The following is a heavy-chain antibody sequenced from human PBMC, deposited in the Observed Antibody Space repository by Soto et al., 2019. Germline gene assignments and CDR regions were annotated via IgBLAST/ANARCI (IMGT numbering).Heavy chain of an antibody. CDR2: LIPVFATT. Sequence: QVQLVQSGAEVKKPGSSVMVSCKASVGTFSNYILNWVRQAPGQGLEWMGELIPVFATTNYAQKFQGRVSITAYEYTSTAYMELSSLTSEDTAVFYCARTDLRYCSGGACYKGFDSWGHGTLVTISS. J-gene: IGHJ4*01. CDR1: VGTFSNYI. D-gene: IGHD2-15*01. V-gene: IGHV1-69*01. CDR3: ARTDLRYCSGGACYKGFDS.